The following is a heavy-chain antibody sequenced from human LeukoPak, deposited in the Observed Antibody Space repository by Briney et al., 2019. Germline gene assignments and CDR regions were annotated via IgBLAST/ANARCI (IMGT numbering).Heavy chain of an antibody. D-gene: IGHD3-22*01. J-gene: IGHJ4*02. V-gene: IGHV4-61*01. CDR2: FYYSRIT. Sequence: SEALSHTCTVSGGSVSSGSYYCSWIRQPPGEGLEWNGYFYYSRITSYSPSLKSRLAISVDTSKNQFSMKLSSVTAANTAVYYCARGTYYYDSSGYYYTGGGAPMPFHWGQGTLVTVSS. CDR1: GGSVSSGSYY. CDR3: ARGTYYYDSSGYYYTGGGAPMPFH.